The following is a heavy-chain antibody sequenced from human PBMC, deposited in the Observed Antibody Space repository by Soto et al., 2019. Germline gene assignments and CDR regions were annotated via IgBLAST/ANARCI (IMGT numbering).Heavy chain of an antibody. D-gene: IGHD3-10*01. J-gene: IGHJ4*02. CDR2: IYYSGST. CDR3: ARASGSGSYYFDC. Sequence: PSETLSLTCSVSGGSISSYYWSWIRQPPGKGLEWIGYIYYSGSTNYNPSLKSRVTISVDTSKNQFALKLSSVTAADTAVYYCARASGSGSYYFDCWGQGTQVTVSS. CDR1: GGSISSYY. V-gene: IGHV4-59*01.